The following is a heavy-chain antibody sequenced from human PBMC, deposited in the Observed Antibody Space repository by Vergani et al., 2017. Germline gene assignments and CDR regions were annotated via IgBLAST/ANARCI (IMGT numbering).Heavy chain of an antibody. Sequence: QGQLQEEGPGLVKPWETLSLTCAVSGYSISSGYYWGGIRQPPGKGLEWIGRIYHSGSTYYNPSLKSRVTISVDTSKNQFSLKLSSVTAADTAVYYCARDFFGESHPDSNNWFDPWGQGTLVTVSS. V-gene: IGHV4-38-2*02. CDR3: ARDFFGESHPDSNNWFDP. CDR1: GYSISSGYY. J-gene: IGHJ5*02. CDR2: IYHSGST. D-gene: IGHD3-3*01.